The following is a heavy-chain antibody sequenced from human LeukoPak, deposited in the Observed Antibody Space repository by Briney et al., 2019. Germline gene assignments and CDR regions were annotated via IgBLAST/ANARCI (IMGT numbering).Heavy chain of an antibody. V-gene: IGHV3-21*01. Sequence: GGSLRLPCAASGFTFGSYSMNWVRQAPGKGLEWVSSISSSSSYIYYADSVKGRFTISRDNAKNSLYLQMNSLRAEDTAVYYCARGRKFYDFWKKYGMDVWGQGTTVTVSS. CDR1: GFTFGSYS. CDR2: ISSSSSYI. D-gene: IGHD3-3*01. J-gene: IGHJ6*02. CDR3: ARGRKFYDFWKKYGMDV.